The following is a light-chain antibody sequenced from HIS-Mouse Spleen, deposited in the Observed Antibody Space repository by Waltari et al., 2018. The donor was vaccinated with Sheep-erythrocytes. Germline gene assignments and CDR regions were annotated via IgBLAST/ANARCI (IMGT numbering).Light chain of an antibody. Sequence: DIVMTPSPLSLPVTPGEPASISCSSSQSLLHSNGYNYLDWYLPKPGQSPQLLIYLGSNRASGVPDRFSGSGSGTDFTLKISRVEAEDVGVYYCMQALQTPLTFGGGTKVEIK. CDR2: LGS. CDR3: MQALQTPLT. V-gene: IGKV2-28*01. CDR1: QSLLHSNGYNY. J-gene: IGKJ4*01.